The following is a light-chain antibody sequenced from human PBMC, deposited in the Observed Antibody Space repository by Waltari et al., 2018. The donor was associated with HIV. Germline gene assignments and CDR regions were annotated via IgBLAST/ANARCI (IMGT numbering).Light chain of an antibody. CDR1: SSTIGAGYD. CDR3: QSYDSSLSVWV. V-gene: IGLV1-40*01. CDR2: GNS. Sequence: QSVLTQPPSVSGAPGQRVTISCTGSSSTIGAGYDVHGYQQLPGTAPKLLIYGNSNRPSGFPDRVTGSKSGTSASLAITALLAEDEADYYCQSYDSSLSVWVFGGGTKLTVL. J-gene: IGLJ3*02.